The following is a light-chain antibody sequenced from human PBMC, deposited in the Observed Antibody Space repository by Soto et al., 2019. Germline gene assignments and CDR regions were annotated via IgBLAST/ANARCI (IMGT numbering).Light chain of an antibody. CDR3: QQCYSSPIT. V-gene: IGKV4-1*01. J-gene: IGKJ5*01. Sequence: DIVMTQSPDSLAVSLSERATINCKSSQSILSSSNNKNYLVWYQQKPGHPPKLLISWASTRESGVPDRISGSGSGTDFTLTISSLQAEDVAVYYCQQCYSSPITFGQGTRLEIK. CDR1: QSILSSSNNKNY. CDR2: WAS.